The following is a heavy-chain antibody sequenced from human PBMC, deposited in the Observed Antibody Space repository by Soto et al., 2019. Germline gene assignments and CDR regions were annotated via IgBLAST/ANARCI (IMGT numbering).Heavy chain of an antibody. CDR2: IFPKSGGT. Sequence: QELLMQSGADMKKPGASVKVSCKSSGFSFTNYYLHWVRQAPGQGPEWMGWIFPKSGGTRSAQRFRDRLTLTTDTSITTAYLELTSLSPDDTAIYFCARVVDVRPATYSGMDVWGPGTRVTVS. CDR3: ARVVDVRPATYSGMDV. D-gene: IGHD2-21*01. V-gene: IGHV1-2*02. CDR1: GFSFTNYY. J-gene: IGHJ6*02.